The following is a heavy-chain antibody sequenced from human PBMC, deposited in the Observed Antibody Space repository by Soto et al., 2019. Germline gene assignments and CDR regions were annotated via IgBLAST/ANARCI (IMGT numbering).Heavy chain of an antibody. Sequence: RASVKVSCKASGGTFSSYAISWVRQAPGQGLEWMGGIIPIFGTANYAQKFQGRVTITADESTSTAYMELSSLRSEDTAVYYCARGDSSSWYNWFDPWGQGTLVTVSS. V-gene: IGHV1-69*13. CDR1: GGTFSSYA. J-gene: IGHJ5*02. D-gene: IGHD6-13*01. CDR2: IIPIFGTA. CDR3: ARGDSSSWYNWFDP.